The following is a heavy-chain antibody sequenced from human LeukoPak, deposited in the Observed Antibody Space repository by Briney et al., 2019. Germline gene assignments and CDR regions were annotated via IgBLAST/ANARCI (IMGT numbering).Heavy chain of an antibody. CDR3: ARDQGGGIPDF. Sequence: PGESLRLSCAASGFTFSSYSMNWVRQAPGKGLEWVSSISSRSSYIYYADSVKGRFTISRDNAKNSLYLQTNSLRAEDTAVYYCARDQGGGIPDFWAGGTLVTVSS. J-gene: IGHJ4*02. V-gene: IGHV3-21*01. CDR2: ISSRSSYI. D-gene: IGHD2-15*01. CDR1: GFTFSSYS.